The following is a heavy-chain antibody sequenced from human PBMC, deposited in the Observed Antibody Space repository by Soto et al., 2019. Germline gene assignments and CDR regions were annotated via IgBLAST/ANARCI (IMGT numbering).Heavy chain of an antibody. CDR1: GFTVSSNY. CDR2: IYSGGST. D-gene: IGHD4-4*01. V-gene: IGHV3-66*01. CDR3: ARDHHDYSNNYYYYYYMDV. J-gene: IGHJ6*03. Sequence: HPGGSLRLSCAASGFTVSSNYMSWVRQAPGKGLEWVSVIYSGGSTYYADSVKGRFTISRDNSKNTLYLQMNSLRAEDTAVYYCARDHHDYSNNYYYYYYMDVWGKGTTVTVSS.